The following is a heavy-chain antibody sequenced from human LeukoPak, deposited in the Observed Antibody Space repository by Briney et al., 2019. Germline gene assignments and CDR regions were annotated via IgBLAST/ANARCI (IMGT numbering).Heavy chain of an antibody. CDR2: ISSSGSTI. CDR1: GFTFSSYE. J-gene: IGHJ4*02. V-gene: IGHV3-48*03. D-gene: IGHD6-19*01. CDR3: ASYSGWISYFDY. Sequence: GGSLRLSCAASGFTFSSYEMNWVRKAPGKGLEWVSYISSSGSTIYYADSVKGRFTISRDNAKNSLYLQMNSLRAEDTAVYYCASYSGWISYFDYWGQGTLVTVSS.